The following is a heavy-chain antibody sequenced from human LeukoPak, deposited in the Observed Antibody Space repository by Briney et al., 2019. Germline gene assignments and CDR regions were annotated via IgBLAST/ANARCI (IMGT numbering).Heavy chain of an antibody. Sequence: GGSLRLSCAASGFTFSSYWMHWVRQAPGKGLVWVSRIYYDGSSTSYADSVKGRVTISRDNAKNTLFLQMNSLRADDTAVYYCARGTRWAIDNWGQGTLVTVSS. D-gene: IGHD3/OR15-3a*01. CDR3: ARGTRWAIDN. CDR2: IYYDGSST. V-gene: IGHV3-74*01. CDR1: GFTFSSYW. J-gene: IGHJ4*02.